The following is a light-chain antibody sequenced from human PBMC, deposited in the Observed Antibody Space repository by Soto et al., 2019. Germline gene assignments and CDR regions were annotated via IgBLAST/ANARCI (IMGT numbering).Light chain of an antibody. J-gene: IGKJ1*01. CDR3: QKYNSVPRT. Sequence: DIQMTQSPASLSASVGERVTITCRASQGIRHYLAWYQQKPGKVPKLLIYAASTLQSGVPSRFSGSGSGTDFTLTISSLQPEDVATYYCQKYNSVPRTFGQGTKVDIK. CDR1: QGIRHY. V-gene: IGKV1-27*01. CDR2: AAS.